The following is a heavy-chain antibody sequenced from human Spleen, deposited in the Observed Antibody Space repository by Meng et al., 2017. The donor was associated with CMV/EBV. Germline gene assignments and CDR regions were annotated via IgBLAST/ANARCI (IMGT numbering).Heavy chain of an antibody. J-gene: IGHJ3*02. CDR3: ARESTNGRGNSGWYPFDI. D-gene: IGHD4-23*01. V-gene: IGHV3-13*01. CDR2: IGTAGDT. Sequence: GGSLRLSCAASGFTFSSYDMHWVRQATGKGLEWVSAIGTAGDTYYPGSVKGRFTTSRENAKNSLHLQMNSLRAGDTAVYYCARESTNGRGNSGWYPFDIWGQGTMVTVSS. CDR1: GFTFSSYD.